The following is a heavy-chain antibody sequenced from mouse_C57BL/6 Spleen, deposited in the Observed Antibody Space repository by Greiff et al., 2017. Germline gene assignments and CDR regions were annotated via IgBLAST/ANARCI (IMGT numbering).Heavy chain of an antibody. CDR1: GYTFTDYY. CDR3: ARPYGNYVYYYFDY. J-gene: IGHJ2*01. CDR2: INPNNGGT. V-gene: IGHV1-26*01. D-gene: IGHD2-1*01. Sequence: EVQLQQSGPELVKPGASVKISCKASGYTFTDYYMNWVKQSHGKSLEWIGDINPNNGGTSYNQKFKGKATLTVDKSSSTAYMELRSLTSEDSAVYYCARPYGNYVYYYFDYWGQGTTLTVSS.